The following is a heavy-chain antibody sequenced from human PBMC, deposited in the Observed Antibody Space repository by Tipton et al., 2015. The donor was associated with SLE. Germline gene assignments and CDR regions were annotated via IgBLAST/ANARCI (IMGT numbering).Heavy chain of an antibody. CDR1: GGSFSGYY. CDR3: ARHRLGADYFDY. V-gene: IGHV4-34*01. CDR2: INHSGST. Sequence: TLSLTCAVYGGSFSGYYWSWIRQPPGKGLEWIGEINHSGSTNYNPSLKSRVTISVDTSKNQFSLKLSSVTAADTAVYYCARHRLGADYFDYWGQGTLVTVSS. J-gene: IGHJ4*02.